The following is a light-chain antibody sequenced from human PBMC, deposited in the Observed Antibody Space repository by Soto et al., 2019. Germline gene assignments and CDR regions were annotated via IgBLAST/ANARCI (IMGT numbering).Light chain of an antibody. Sequence: DVVVTQSPRSMPVTLGQPASISCRSSQSLVYTDGNTSWNWFQQRPGQSPRRVIYQLSNRAAGVTDRFSGSGSGTDFTLKISRVEADDVGVYYCRQGTHWPPMYTFGQGTKLEIK. CDR2: QLS. CDR3: RQGTHWPPMYT. CDR1: QSLVYTDGNTS. V-gene: IGKV2-30*01. J-gene: IGKJ2*01.